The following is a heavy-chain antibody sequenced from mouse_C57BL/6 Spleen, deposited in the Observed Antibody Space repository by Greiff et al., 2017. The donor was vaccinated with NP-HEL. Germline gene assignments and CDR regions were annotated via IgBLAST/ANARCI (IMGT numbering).Heavy chain of an antibody. CDR2: ISYDGSN. CDR3: ASGRYFDV. Sequence: EVQLQESGPGLVKPSQSLSLTCSVTGYSITSGYYWNWIRQFPGNKLEWMGYISYDGSNNYNPSLKNRISITRDTSKNQLFLKLNSVTTEDTATYYCASGRYFDVWGTGTTVTVSS. CDR1: GYSITSGYY. J-gene: IGHJ1*03. V-gene: IGHV3-6*01.